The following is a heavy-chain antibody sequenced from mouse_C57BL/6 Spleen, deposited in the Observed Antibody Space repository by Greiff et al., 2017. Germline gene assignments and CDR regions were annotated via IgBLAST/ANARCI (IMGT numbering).Heavy chain of an antibody. V-gene: IGHV1-69*01. CDR1: GYTFTSYW. Sequence: QVQLQQPGAELVMPGASVRLSCKASGYTFTSYWMHWVKQRPGQGLEWIGEIDPSDSYTNYNQKFKGKSTLTVDKSSSTAYMQLSSLTSENSAVYYCARPLYDYYAMDYWGQGTSVTVSS. J-gene: IGHJ4*01. CDR2: IDPSDSYT. D-gene: IGHD2-3*01. CDR3: ARPLYDYYAMDY.